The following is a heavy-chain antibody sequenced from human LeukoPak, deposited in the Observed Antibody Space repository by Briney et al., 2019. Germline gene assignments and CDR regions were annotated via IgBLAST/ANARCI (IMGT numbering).Heavy chain of an antibody. V-gene: IGHV3-74*01. J-gene: IGHJ4*02. Sequence: PGGSLRLSCAASGFTFSDYWVHWVRQPPGKGLVWVSRINSGGSSTNYADSVKGRFTISRDNSKNTLYLQMSSLRPEDTTVYYCVKGIVVVTARAFDYWGQGTLVTVSS. CDR2: INSGGSST. D-gene: IGHD2-21*02. CDR1: GFTFSDYW. CDR3: VKGIVVVTARAFDY.